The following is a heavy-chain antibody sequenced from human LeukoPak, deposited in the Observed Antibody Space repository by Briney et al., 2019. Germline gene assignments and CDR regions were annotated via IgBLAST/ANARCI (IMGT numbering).Heavy chain of an antibody. J-gene: IGHJ4*02. CDR3: ARDIAAAGTPD. Sequence: GSLRLSCAASGFTVSSNYMNWVRQAPGKGLGWVSVIYSGGSTYYADSVKGRFTISRDNSKNTLYLQMNSLRAEDTAVYYCARDIAAAGTPDWGQGTLVTVSS. D-gene: IGHD6-13*01. CDR1: GFTVSSNY. V-gene: IGHV3-66*02. CDR2: IYSGGST.